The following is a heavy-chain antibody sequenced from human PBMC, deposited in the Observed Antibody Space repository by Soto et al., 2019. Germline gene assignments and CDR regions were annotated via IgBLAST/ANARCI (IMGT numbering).Heavy chain of an antibody. J-gene: IGHJ6*02. Sequence: EVQLVESGGGLVQPGGSLRLSCAASGFTFSSYSMNWVRQAPGKGLEWVSYISSSSSTIYYADSVKGRFTISRDNAKNSLYLQMNSLREEDTAVYYCARDPGAYGEYGMDVWGQATTVTVSS. CDR1: GFTFSSYS. V-gene: IGHV3-48*02. CDR2: ISSSSSTI. CDR3: ARDPGAYGEYGMDV. D-gene: IGHD3-10*01.